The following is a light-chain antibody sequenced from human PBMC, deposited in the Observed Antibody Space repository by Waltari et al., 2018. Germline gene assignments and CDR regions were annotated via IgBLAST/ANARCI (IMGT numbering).Light chain of an antibody. V-gene: IGKV3-11*01. J-gene: IGKJ4*01. CDR3: QHRSSWPTLT. CDR2: DAS. Sequence: EIVLTQSPATLSLSPGDRATLSCRASQSVGSYLAWYQQKPGQSPGLLIFDASNRATGIPARCSGSGSGTDFTLTISSLEPEDFAVYYCQHRSSWPTLTFGGGTKVEIK. CDR1: QSVGSY.